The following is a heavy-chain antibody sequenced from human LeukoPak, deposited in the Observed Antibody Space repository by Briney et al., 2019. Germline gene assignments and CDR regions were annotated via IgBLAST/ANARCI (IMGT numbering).Heavy chain of an antibody. Sequence: PSETLSLTCTVSGGSIGSFSYYWGWIRQPPGKGLEWIGSIYYSGSNHYNPSLKSRLTISVDTSKNQFSLKLSSVTAADTAVYYCARATSWYWDFDLWGRGTLVTVSS. CDR3: ARATSWYWDFDL. D-gene: IGHD2-2*01. V-gene: IGHV4-39*07. CDR2: IYYSGSN. CDR1: GGSIGSFSYY. J-gene: IGHJ2*01.